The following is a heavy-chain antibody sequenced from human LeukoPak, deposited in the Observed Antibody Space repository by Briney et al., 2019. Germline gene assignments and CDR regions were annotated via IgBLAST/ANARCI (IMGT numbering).Heavy chain of an antibody. CDR1: GGSISSYY. Sequence: SETLSLTCTVSGGSISSYYWSWIRQPAGKGLEWIGRIYTSGSTNYNPSLKSRVTMSVDTSKNQFSLELSSVTAADTAVYYCARDRTYSDYSIGNWFDPWGQGTLVTVSS. CDR2: IYTSGST. V-gene: IGHV4-4*07. J-gene: IGHJ5*02. CDR3: ARDRTYSDYSIGNWFDP. D-gene: IGHD4-11*01.